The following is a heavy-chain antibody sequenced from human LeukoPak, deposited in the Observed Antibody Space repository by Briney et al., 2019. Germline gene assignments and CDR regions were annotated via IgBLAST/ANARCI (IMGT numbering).Heavy chain of an antibody. CDR2: INPSGGST. D-gene: IGHD6-13*01. Sequence: GASVKVSCKASGYTFTSYYPHWVRQAPGQGLEWMGKINPSGGSTSYAQKFQGRVAMTRDTSTSTVYMELSSLRSEDTAVYYCARSSSSWYPTFDYWGQGTLVTVSS. CDR1: GYTFTSYY. V-gene: IGHV1-46*01. CDR3: ARSSSSWYPTFDY. J-gene: IGHJ4*02.